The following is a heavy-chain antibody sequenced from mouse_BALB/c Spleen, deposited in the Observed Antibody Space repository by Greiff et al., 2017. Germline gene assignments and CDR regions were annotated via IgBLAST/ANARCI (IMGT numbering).Heavy chain of an antibody. Sequence: VQLQQSGPGLVKPSQSLSLTCTVTGYSITSDYAWNWIRQFPGNKLEWMGYISYSGSTSYNPSLKSRISITRDTSKNQFFLQLNSVTTEDTATYYCARGHYYGPRPYYFDYWGQGTTLTVSS. J-gene: IGHJ2*01. V-gene: IGHV3-2*02. CDR2: ISYSGST. D-gene: IGHD1-1*01. CDR1: GYSITSDYA. CDR3: ARGHYYGPRPYYFDY.